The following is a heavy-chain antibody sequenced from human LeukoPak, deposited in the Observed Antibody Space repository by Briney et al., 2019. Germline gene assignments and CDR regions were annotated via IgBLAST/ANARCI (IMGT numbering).Heavy chain of an antibody. V-gene: IGHV4-59*01. J-gene: IGHJ4*02. CDR1: GGSITSYH. CDR2: IYYSGST. CDR3: ARGGSGTYYHY. Sequence: PSETLSLTCTVSGGSITSYHYSWIRQPPGKGLEWIGFIYYSGSTNYNPSLKSRVTISVDTSKNQFSLKLSSVTAADTAVYYCARGGSGTYYHYWGQGTLVTVSS. D-gene: IGHD1-26*01.